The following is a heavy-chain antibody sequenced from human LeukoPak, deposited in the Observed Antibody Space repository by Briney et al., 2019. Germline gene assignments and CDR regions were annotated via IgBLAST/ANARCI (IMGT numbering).Heavy chain of an antibody. J-gene: IGHJ4*02. CDR1: GGSFSSYY. CDR3: ASPFIAVAGTRGDY. CDR2: INHSGST. Sequence: SETLSLTCAVYGGSFSSYYWSWIRQPPGKGLEWIGEINHSGSTNYNPSLKSRVTISVDTSKNQFSLKLSSVTAADTAVYYCASPFIAVAGTRGDYWGQGTLVTVSS. D-gene: IGHD6-19*01. V-gene: IGHV4-34*01.